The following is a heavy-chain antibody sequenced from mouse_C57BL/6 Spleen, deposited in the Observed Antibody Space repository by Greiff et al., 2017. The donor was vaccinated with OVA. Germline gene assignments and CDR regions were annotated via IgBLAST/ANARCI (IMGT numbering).Heavy chain of an antibody. CDR2: IWRGGST. J-gene: IGHJ4*01. V-gene: IGHV2-5*01. CDR1: GFSLTSYG. CDR3: AKNWDYGRDSTMDY. D-gene: IGHD1-1*01. Sequence: VKLQESGPGLVQPSQSLSITCTVSGFSLTSYGVHWVRQSPGKGLEWLGVIWRGGSTDYNAAFMSRLSITKDNSKSQVFFKMNSLQADDTALYYCAKNWDYGRDSTMDYWGQGTSVTVSS.